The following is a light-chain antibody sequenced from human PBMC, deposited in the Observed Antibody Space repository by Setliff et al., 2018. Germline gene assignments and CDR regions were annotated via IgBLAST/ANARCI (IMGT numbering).Light chain of an antibody. Sequence: QSVLTQPPSVSGAPGQRVTISCTGSSSNIGAGYDVHWYQQLPGTAPKLLIYGNSNRPSAVPDRFSGSKSGTSASLAITGLQAEDEADYYCQSYDSSLSALYVFGTGTKGTVL. CDR3: QSYDSSLSALYV. CDR1: SSNIGAGYD. V-gene: IGLV1-40*01. CDR2: GNS. J-gene: IGLJ1*01.